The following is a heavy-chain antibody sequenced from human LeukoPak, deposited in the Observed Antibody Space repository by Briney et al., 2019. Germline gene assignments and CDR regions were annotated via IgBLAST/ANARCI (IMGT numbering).Heavy chain of an antibody. V-gene: IGHV3-30*12. CDR1: GFTFSNYG. CDR3: ARGPGAYYYGSGNSFDP. J-gene: IGHJ5*02. CDR2: ISYDGSNK. Sequence: GGSLRLSCAASGFTFSNYGMHWVRQAPGKGLEWVALISYDGSNKYYADSVKGRFTISRDNSKNTLYLQMNSLRAEDTAVYFCARGPGAYYYGSGNSFDPWGQGTLVTVSS. D-gene: IGHD3-10*01.